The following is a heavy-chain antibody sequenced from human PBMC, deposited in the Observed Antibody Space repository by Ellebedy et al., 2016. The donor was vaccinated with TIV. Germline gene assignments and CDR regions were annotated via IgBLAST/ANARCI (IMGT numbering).Heavy chain of an antibody. CDR1: GFTFSSYS. Sequence: GESLKISCAASGFTFSSYSMNWVRQAPGKGLEWVSSISSSSSYIYYADSVKGRFTISRDNAKNSLYLQMNSLRAEDTAVYYCARVVWQQPVSYAFDIWGQGTMVTVSS. CDR3: ARVVWQQPVSYAFDI. J-gene: IGHJ3*02. V-gene: IGHV3-21*01. CDR2: ISSSSSYI. D-gene: IGHD6-13*01.